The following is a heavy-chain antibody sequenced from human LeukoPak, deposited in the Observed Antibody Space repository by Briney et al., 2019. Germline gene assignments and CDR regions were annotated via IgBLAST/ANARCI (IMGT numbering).Heavy chain of an antibody. J-gene: IGHJ6*02. V-gene: IGHV3-30*18. CDR3: AKGRNYDFWSGYHRGSYYYYGMDV. Sequence: PGGSLRLSCAASGFTFSSYGMHWVRQAPGKGLEWVAVISYDGSNKYYADSVKGRFTISRDNSKNTLYLQMNSLRAEDTAVYYCAKGRNYDFWSGYHRGSYYYYGMDVWGLGTTVTVSS. D-gene: IGHD3-3*01. CDR2: ISYDGSNK. CDR1: GFTFSSYG.